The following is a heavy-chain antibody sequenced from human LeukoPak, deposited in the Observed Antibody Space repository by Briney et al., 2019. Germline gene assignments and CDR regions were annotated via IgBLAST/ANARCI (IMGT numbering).Heavy chain of an antibody. CDR3: VRDAPAGEKPEYFFDY. CDR1: GFTFSSYS. Sequence: GGSLRLSCAASGFTFSSYSMNWVRQAPGKGLEWVSPIGRGVKYADSVKGRFAISRDNTKNSVYLQMNSLRAEDTAVYYCVRDAPAGEKPEYFFDYWGQGTLVTVSS. V-gene: IGHV3-21*06. J-gene: IGHJ4*02. CDR2: IGRGV. D-gene: IGHD2/OR15-2a*01.